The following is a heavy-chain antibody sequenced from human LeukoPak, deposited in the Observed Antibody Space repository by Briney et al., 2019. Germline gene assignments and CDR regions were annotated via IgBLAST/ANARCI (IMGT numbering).Heavy chain of an antibody. V-gene: IGHV1-2*02. J-gene: IGHJ4*02. CDR1: GYTFTGYY. CDR3: ARATWIQLWYPDY. CDR2: INPNSGGT. Sequence: GASVKVSCKASGYTFTGYYMHWVRQAPGQGLEWMGWINPNSGGTNYAQKFQGRVTMTRDTSISTAYMELSRLRSDDTAVYYCARATWIQLWYPDYWGQGTLVTVSS. D-gene: IGHD5-18*01.